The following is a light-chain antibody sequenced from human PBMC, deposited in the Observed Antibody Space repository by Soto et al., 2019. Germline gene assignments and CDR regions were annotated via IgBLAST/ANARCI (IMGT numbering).Light chain of an antibody. Sequence: EIVLTQSPATLSLSPGERATLSCRASQSVSSNIAWYQQKQGQAPRLLVYDASSRPTGIPAKFSGSGSGTDFTLTISSLEAEDFAVYYCQQRETFGQGTRLEI. CDR2: DAS. J-gene: IGKJ5*01. CDR1: QSVSSN. CDR3: QQRET. V-gene: IGKV3-11*01.